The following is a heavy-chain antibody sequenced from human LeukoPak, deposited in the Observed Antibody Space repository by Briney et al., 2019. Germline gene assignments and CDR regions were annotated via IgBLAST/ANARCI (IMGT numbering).Heavy chain of an antibody. CDR2: IIPIFGTA. V-gene: IGHV1-69*06. D-gene: IGHD6-13*01. J-gene: IGHJ4*02. CDR1: GYTFTGYY. CDR3: ARIAAAGTSYFDY. Sequence: GASVKVSCKASGYTFTGYYMHWVRQAPGQGLEWMGGIIPIFGTASYAQKFQGRVTITADKSTSTAYMELSSLRSEDTAVYYCARIAAAGTSYFDYWGQGTLVTVSS.